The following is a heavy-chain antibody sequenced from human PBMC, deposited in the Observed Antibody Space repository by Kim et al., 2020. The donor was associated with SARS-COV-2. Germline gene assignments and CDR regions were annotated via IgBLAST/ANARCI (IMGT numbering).Heavy chain of an antibody. J-gene: IGHJ5*02. D-gene: IGHD6-13*01. V-gene: IGHV4-38-2*02. CDR1: GYSISSGYY. CDR2: IYHSGST. Sequence: SETLSLTCTVSGYSISSGYYWGWIRHPPGKGLEWIGSIYHSGSTYYNPSLKSRVTISVDTSKNQFSLKLSSVTAADTAVYYCARGYSSRTAVNWFDPWGQGTLVTVSS. CDR3: ARGYSSRTAVNWFDP.